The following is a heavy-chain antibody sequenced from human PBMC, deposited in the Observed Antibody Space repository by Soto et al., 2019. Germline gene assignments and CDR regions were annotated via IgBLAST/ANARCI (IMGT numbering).Heavy chain of an antibody. V-gene: IGHV4-39*01. D-gene: IGHD4-17*01. CDR2: IYYSGST. CDR1: GGSISSSSYY. Sequence: PSETLSLTCTVSGGSISSSSYYWGWIRQPPGKGLEWIGSIYYSGSTYYNPSLKSRVTISVDTSKNQFSLKLSSVTAADTAVYYCAGEPGDYADYWGQGTLVTVSS. J-gene: IGHJ4*02. CDR3: AGEPGDYADY.